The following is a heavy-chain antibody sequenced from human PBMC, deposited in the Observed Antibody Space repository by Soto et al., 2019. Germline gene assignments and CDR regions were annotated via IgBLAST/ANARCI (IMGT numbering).Heavy chain of an antibody. CDR3: AGGGGEARGEEAGSY. D-gene: IGHD3-16*01. CDR2: MNPNSGNT. J-gene: IGHJ4*02. V-gene: IGHV1-8*01. Sequence: QVQLVQSGAEVKKPGASVKVSCKASGYTFTSYDINWVRQATGQGLEWMGWMNPNSGNTDYAQKFQGRVTKASNTSISTAYMELTSLRSGNTAVYSSAGGGGEARGEEAGSYWGQGTLVTVSS. CDR1: GYTFTSYD.